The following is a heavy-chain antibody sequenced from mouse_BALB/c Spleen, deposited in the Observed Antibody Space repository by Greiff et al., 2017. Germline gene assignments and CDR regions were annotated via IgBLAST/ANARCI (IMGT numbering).Heavy chain of an antibody. Sequence: VQLKESGPSLVKPSQTLSLTCSVTGDSITSGYWNWIRKFPGNKLEYMGYISYSGSTYYNPSLKSRISITRDTSKNQFYLQLNSVTTEDTATYYCARSITTAGWFAYWGQGTLVTVSA. V-gene: IGHV3-8*02. J-gene: IGHJ3*01. CDR3: ARSITTAGWFAY. D-gene: IGHD1-2*01. CDR1: GDSITSGY. CDR2: ISYSGST.